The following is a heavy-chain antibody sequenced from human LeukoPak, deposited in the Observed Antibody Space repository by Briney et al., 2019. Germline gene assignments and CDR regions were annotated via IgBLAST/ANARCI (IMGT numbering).Heavy chain of an antibody. Sequence: GGSLRLSCAASGFTFSSYGMSWVRQAPGKGLEWVSAICCSGGSTYYADSVKGRFTISRDNSKNTLSLQMNSLRAEDTAVYYCAKDRYGRSTSCLVRFDYWGQGTLVTVPS. J-gene: IGHJ4*02. CDR2: ICCSGGST. D-gene: IGHD2-2*01. V-gene: IGHV3-23*01. CDR3: AKDRYGRSTSCLVRFDY. CDR1: GFTFSSYG.